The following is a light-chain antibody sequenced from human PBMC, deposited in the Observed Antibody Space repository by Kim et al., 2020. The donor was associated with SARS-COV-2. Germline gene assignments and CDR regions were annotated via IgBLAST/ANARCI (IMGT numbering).Light chain of an antibody. J-gene: IGLJ3*02. CDR2: VNSGGSH. CDR1: SGHSSYA. Sequence: QLVLTQSPSASASLGASVKLTCTLSSGHSSYAIAWHQQQPEKGPRYLMKVNSGGSHTKGDGIPDRFSGSRSGAERYLTISSLQSEDEADYYCQTWGTGIRVFGGGTQLTVL. CDR3: QTWGTGIRV. V-gene: IGLV4-69*01.